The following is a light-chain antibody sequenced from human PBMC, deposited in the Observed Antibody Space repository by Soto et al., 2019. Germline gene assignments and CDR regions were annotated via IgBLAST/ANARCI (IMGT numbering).Light chain of an antibody. CDR1: QGISSY. CDR2: AAS. J-gene: IGKJ4*01. Sequence: IRMTQSPSSFSASTGDRVTITCRASQGISSYLAWFQQKPGKVPKRLIYAASSLQSGVPSRFSGSGSGTEFTLTISSLQPEDFAAYYCLQHNSYPLTFGGGTKVDIK. CDR3: LQHNSYPLT. V-gene: IGKV1-17*03.